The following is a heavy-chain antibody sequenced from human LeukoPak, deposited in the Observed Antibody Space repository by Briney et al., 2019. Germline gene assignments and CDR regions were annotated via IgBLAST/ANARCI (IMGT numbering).Heavy chain of an antibody. D-gene: IGHD2-2*01. CDR3: ARTVPAAAWFDP. CDR2: IYHSGST. CDR1: GYSISSGYY. Sequence: SETLSLTCTVSGYSISSGYYWGWIRQPPGKGLEWIGSIYHSGSTYYNPSLKSRVTISLDTSKNQFSLKMRSVTAADTAVYYCARTVPAAAWFDPWGQGTLVTVSS. J-gene: IGHJ5*02. V-gene: IGHV4-38-2*02.